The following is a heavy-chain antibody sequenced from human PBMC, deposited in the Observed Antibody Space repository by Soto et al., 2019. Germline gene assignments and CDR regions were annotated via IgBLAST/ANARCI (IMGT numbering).Heavy chain of an antibody. D-gene: IGHD2-15*01. V-gene: IGHV3-30-3*01. Sequence: GGSLRLSCAASGFTFSSYAMHWVRQAPGKGLEWVAVISYDGSNKYYADSVKGRFTISRDNSKNTLYLQMNSLRAEDTAVYYCARDLVAAANNWFDPWDQGTLVTVSS. CDR2: ISYDGSNK. J-gene: IGHJ5*02. CDR1: GFTFSSYA. CDR3: ARDLVAAANNWFDP.